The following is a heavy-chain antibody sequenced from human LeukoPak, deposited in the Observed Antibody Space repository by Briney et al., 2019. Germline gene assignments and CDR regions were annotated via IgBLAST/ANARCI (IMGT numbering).Heavy chain of an antibody. CDR1: GFTFSTYW. D-gene: IGHD4-17*01. CDR3: AREGKDYGDYVSFDEDYYYYGMDV. Sequence: GGSLRLSCAASGFTFSTYWMNWVRQAPGKGLEWVANIKQDGSEKYYVDSVKGRFTISRDNAKNSLYLQMNSLRAEDTAVYYCAREGKDYGDYVSFDEDYYYYGMDVWGQGTTVTVSS. V-gene: IGHV3-7*01. CDR2: IKQDGSEK. J-gene: IGHJ6*02.